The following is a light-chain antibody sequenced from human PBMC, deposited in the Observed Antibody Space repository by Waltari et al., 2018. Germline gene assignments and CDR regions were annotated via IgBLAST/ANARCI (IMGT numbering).Light chain of an antibody. V-gene: IGKV1-39*01. J-gene: IGKJ4*01. Sequence: DIQMTQSPSSLSASVGDRVTITCRASQSISSYLNWYQQKPGKAPKLLIYAASSLQSGVPSRCSGSGSGTDFTRTISSLQPEEFATYYCQQSYSTPLTCGGGTKVEIK. CDR2: AAS. CDR1: QSISSY. CDR3: QQSYSTPLT.